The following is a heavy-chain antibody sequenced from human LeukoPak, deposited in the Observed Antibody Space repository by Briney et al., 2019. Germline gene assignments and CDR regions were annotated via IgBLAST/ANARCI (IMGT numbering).Heavy chain of an antibody. CDR1: GGTFSSYA. Sequence: SVKVSCKAFGGTFSSYAISWVRQAPGQGLEWMGGIIPIFGTANYAQKFQGRVTITADESTSTAYMELSSLRSEDTAVYYCARTGNGGNFVGWGQGTLVTVSS. J-gene: IGHJ4*02. V-gene: IGHV1-69*01. CDR3: ARTGNGGNFVG. CDR2: IIPIFGTA. D-gene: IGHD4-23*01.